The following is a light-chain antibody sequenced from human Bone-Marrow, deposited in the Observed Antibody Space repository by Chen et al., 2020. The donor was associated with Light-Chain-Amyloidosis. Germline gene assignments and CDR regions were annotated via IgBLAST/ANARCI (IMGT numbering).Light chain of an antibody. Sequence: EIVLTQSPATLSLSPGERATLPCRASQSVNSFLAWYQQKPGQAPRLLIYDASHRATGVPARFSGSGYGTDFTLTISSLEPENFAVYYCLQRGYWPLTFGGGTKVEIK. CDR1: QSVNSF. V-gene: IGKV3-11*01. CDR3: LQRGYWPLT. CDR2: DAS. J-gene: IGKJ4*01.